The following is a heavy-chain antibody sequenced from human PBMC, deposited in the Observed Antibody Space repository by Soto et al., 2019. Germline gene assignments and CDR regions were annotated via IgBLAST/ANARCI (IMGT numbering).Heavy chain of an antibody. CDR2: LNAGNGNT. D-gene: IGHD2-2*02. J-gene: IGHJ4*02. CDR3: ARDVRWGPGRLYTDVFDF. Sequence: AASVKVSCKASGYSFTSYGMHWVRPAPGQRLEWMVCLNAGNGNTKSAQKFQGRVTITRDTSASTAYMELSSLRSEDTAVYYCARDVRWGPGRLYTDVFDFWGQGTLVTVSS. CDR1: GYSFTSYG. V-gene: IGHV1-3*01.